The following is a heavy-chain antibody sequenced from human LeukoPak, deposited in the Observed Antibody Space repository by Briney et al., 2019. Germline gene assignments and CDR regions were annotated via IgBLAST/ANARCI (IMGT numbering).Heavy chain of an antibody. CDR2: IYYSGST. CDR1: GGSISTYY. J-gene: IGHJ4*02. V-gene: IGHV4-59*01. Sequence: SETLSLTCTVSGGSISTYYWKWIRQSPGKGLEWIGYIYYSGSTNYNPSLKSRVTISVDTSKNESSLKLSSVTAADTAVYYCARTPATTWTNHFDYWGQGTLVTVSS. CDR3: ARTPATTWTNHFDY. D-gene: IGHD4-17*01.